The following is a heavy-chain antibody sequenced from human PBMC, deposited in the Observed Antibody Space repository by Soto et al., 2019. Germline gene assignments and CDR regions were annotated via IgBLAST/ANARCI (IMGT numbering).Heavy chain of an antibody. J-gene: IGHJ5*02. CDR2: IYYSGST. CDR1: GGSISSYY. D-gene: IGHD3-10*01. V-gene: IGHV4-59*12. Sequence: SETLSLTCTVSGGSISSYYWSWIRQPPGKGLEWIGYIYYSGSTNYNPSIKSRVTISVDTSKNQFSLKLSSVTAADTAVYYCARGPSVLWFGESKKRFDPWGQGTLVTVSS. CDR3: ARGPSVLWFGESKKRFDP.